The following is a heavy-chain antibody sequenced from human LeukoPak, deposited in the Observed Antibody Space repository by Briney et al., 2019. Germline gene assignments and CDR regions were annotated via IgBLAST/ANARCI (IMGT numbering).Heavy chain of an antibody. CDR3: ARLGYYGSGSYRNWFDP. CDR2: IKQDGTEK. CDR1: GFTFSDYH. J-gene: IGHJ5*02. Sequence: PGGSLRLSCEASGFTFSDYHMSWIRQAPGKGLEWVANIKQDGTEKYYVDSVKGRFTISRDNAKNSLYLQMNSLRAEDTAVYYCARLGYYGSGSYRNWFDPWGQGTLVTVSS. V-gene: IGHV3-7*05. D-gene: IGHD3-10*01.